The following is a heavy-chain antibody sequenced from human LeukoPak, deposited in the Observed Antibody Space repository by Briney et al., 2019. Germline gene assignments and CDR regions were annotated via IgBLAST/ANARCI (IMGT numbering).Heavy chain of an antibody. V-gene: IGHV1-2*02. Sequence: ASVRVSCKASGYTFTGYYMHWVRQAPGQGLEWMGWINPNSGGTNYAQKFQGRVTMTRDTSISTAYMELSRLRSDDTAVYYCARVFDASDWFDPWGQGTLVTVSS. CDR3: ARVFDASDWFDP. D-gene: IGHD3-9*01. CDR2: INPNSGGT. J-gene: IGHJ5*02. CDR1: GYTFTGYY.